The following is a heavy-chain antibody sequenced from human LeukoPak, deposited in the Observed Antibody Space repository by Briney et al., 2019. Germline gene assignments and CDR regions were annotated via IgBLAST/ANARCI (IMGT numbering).Heavy chain of an antibody. D-gene: IGHD3-16*01. J-gene: IGHJ6*02. CDR1: GFTFSSFS. Sequence: GGSLRPSCAASGFTFSSFSMHWARQAPGKGLEWVASINHNGNVNYYVVSVKGRFTISRDNAKNSLYLQMSNLRAEDTAVYFCARGGGLDVWGQGATVTVSS. V-gene: IGHV3-7*03. CDR2: INHNGNVN. CDR3: ARGGGLDV.